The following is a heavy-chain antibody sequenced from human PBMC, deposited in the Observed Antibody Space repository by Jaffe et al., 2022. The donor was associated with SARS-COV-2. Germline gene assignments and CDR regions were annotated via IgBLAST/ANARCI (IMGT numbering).Heavy chain of an antibody. V-gene: IGHV5-10-1*03. CDR1: GHSFTSYW. D-gene: IGHD6-13*01. J-gene: IGHJ5*02. Sequence: EVQLVQSGAELKKPGESLRISCKGSGHSFTSYWISWVRQMPGKGLEWMGNIDPSDSYTNYSPSFQGHVTISVDKSISTAYLQWSSLKASDTAMYYCAATYSNDNWFDPWGQGTLVTVSS. CDR3: AATYSNDNWFDP. CDR2: IDPSDSYT.